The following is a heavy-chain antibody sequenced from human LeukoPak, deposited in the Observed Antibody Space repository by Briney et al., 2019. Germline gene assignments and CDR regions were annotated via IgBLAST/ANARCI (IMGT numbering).Heavy chain of an antibody. Sequence: SETLSLTCTVSGGSLSSYYWSWIPQPPRKGLEGIGYIYYSGSTNYNPSLKSRVTISVDTSKRQFSLKLSSVTAADRAVYYCARGRSHFDCWGQGILVTVSS. V-gene: IGHV4-59*01. CDR2: IYYSGST. CDR1: GGSLSSYY. J-gene: IGHJ4*02. CDR3: ARGRSHFDC.